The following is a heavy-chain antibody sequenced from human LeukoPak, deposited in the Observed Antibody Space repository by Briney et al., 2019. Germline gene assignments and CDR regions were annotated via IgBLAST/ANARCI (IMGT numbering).Heavy chain of an antibody. Sequence: SQTLSLTCAISGDSVSSNTAAWNWIRQSLSRGLEWLGRTYYRSKWYNDYAVSVESRITINPDTPKNQFSLQLNSMTPEDTAVYYCARDQMGFDPWGQGILVTVSS. J-gene: IGHJ5*02. V-gene: IGHV6-1*01. CDR3: ARDQMGFDP. CDR2: TYYRSKWYN. CDR1: GDSVSSNTAA.